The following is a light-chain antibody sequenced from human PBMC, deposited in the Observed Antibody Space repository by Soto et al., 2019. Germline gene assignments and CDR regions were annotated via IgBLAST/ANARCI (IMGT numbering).Light chain of an antibody. Sequence: EIVLTQSPATLSLSPGDEATLSCRASQSVTTYLAWYQQKPGQATRLLIHSASTRAPGIPARFSGSGSATDYTLTISSLEPEDCAVYYCQQRTTWPPVTFGQGTRLEI. CDR2: SAS. J-gene: IGKJ5*01. CDR3: QQRTTWPPVT. CDR1: QSVTTY. V-gene: IGKV3-11*01.